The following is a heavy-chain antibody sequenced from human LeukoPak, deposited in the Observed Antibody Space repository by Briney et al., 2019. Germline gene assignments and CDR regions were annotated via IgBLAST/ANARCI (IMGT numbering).Heavy chain of an antibody. CDR1: GGSFSGYY. D-gene: IGHD3-9*01. CDR2: INHSGST. V-gene: IGHV4-34*01. CDR3: ARDSGPYYDILTGYYAH. J-gene: IGHJ4*02. Sequence: SETLSLTCAVYGGSFSGYYWSWIRQPPGKGLEWIGEINHSGSTNYNPSLKSRVTISVDTSKNQFSLKLSSVTAADTAVYYCARDSGPYYDILTGYYAHWGQGTLVTVSS.